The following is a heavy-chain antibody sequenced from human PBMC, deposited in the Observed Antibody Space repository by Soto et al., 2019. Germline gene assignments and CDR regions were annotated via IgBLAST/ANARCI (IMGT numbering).Heavy chain of an antibody. CDR2: IYYSGST. Sequence: SETLSLTSTVSVGSISTYYWSWIRQPPGKGLEWIGYIYYSGSTNYNLSLKSRVTISVDTSKNQFSLKLSSVTAADTAVYYCARDQVGWFDPWGQGTLVTVSS. CDR1: VGSISTYY. CDR3: ARDQVGWFDP. V-gene: IGHV4-59*01. J-gene: IGHJ5*02.